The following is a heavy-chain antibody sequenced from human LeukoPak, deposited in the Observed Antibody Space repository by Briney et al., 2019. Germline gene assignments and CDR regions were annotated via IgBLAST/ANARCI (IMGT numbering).Heavy chain of an antibody. CDR2: IYYSGST. CDR3: ARQPLGDGYNYYYYYMDV. V-gene: IGHV4-59*08. D-gene: IGHD5-24*01. J-gene: IGHJ6*03. Sequence: SETLSLTCTVSGGSISGYYWSWIRQPPGKGLEWIGYIYYSGSTNYNPSLKSRVTISVDTSKNQFSLKLSSVTAADTAVYYCARQPLGDGYNYYYYYMDVWGKGTTVTVSS. CDR1: GGSISGYY.